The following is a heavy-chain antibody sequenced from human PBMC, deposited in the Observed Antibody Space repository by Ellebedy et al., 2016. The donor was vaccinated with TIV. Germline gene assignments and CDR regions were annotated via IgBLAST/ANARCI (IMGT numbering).Heavy chain of an antibody. D-gene: IGHD3-10*01. V-gene: IGHV1-18*01. J-gene: IGHJ6*02. CDR2: ISAYNGNT. Sequence: AASVKVSCKAAGYTFTSYGISWVRQAPGQGLEWMGWISAYNGNTNYAQKLQGRVTMTTDTSTSTAYMELRSLRSDDTAVFYCARDKAAYHASGRAARYYYGMDVWGQGTTVTVSS. CDR3: ARDKAAYHASGRAARYYYGMDV. CDR1: GYTFTSYG.